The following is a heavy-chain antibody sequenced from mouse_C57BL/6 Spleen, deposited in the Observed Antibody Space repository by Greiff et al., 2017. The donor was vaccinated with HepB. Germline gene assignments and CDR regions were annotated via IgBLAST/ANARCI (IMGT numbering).Heavy chain of an antibody. V-gene: IGHV5-4*03. D-gene: IGHD4-1*01. Sequence: DVKLVESGGGLVKPGGSLKLSCAASGFTFSSYAMSWVRQTPEKRLEWVATISDGGSYTYYPDNVKGRFTISRDNAKNNLYLQMSHLKSEDTAMYYCARAQTGPPYYFDYWGQGTTLTVSS. CDR1: GFTFSSYA. J-gene: IGHJ2*01. CDR3: ARAQTGPPYYFDY. CDR2: ISDGGSYT.